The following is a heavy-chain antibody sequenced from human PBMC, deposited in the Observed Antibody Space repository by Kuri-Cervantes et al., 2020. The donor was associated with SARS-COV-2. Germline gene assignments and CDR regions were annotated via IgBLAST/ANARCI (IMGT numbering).Heavy chain of an antibody. J-gene: IGHJ4*02. CDR1: GFTFSSYG. D-gene: IGHD3-3*01. V-gene: IGHV3-30*18. CDR2: ISYDGSNK. Sequence: GESLKISCAVSGFTFSSYGMHWVRQAPGKGLEWVAVISYDGSNKYYADSVKGRFTISRGNSKNTLYLQMNSLRAEDTAVYYCAKDFGISQRRFGVVNALFDYWGQGTLVTVSS. CDR3: AKDFGISQRRFGVVNALFDY.